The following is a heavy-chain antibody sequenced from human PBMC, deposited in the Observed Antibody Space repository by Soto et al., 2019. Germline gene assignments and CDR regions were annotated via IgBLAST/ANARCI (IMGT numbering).Heavy chain of an antibody. J-gene: IGHJ4*02. Sequence: PSETLSLTCTVSGGSISSGDYYWSWIRQPPGKGLEWIGYIYYSGSTYYNPSLKSRVTISVDTSKNQFSLKLSSVTAADTAVYYCARVLSGYTHFDYWGQGTLVTVDS. CDR2: IYYSGST. V-gene: IGHV4-30-4*01. CDR3: ARVLSGYTHFDY. D-gene: IGHD3-22*01. CDR1: GGSISSGDYY.